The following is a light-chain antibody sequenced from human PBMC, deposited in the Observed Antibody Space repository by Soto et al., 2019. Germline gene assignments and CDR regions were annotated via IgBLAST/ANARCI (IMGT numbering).Light chain of an antibody. V-gene: IGLV2-14*03. CDR1: SSDVGAYNY. CDR3: SSWTSGATYV. Sequence: SVLTQPASVSGSPGQSITISCAGTSSDVGAYNYVSWYQHHPGKAPKLMIYDVNNRPSGDSNRFSGSKSGNTASLTISGLQAEDEADYYCSSWTSGATYVLGSGTKVTVL. J-gene: IGLJ1*01. CDR2: DVN.